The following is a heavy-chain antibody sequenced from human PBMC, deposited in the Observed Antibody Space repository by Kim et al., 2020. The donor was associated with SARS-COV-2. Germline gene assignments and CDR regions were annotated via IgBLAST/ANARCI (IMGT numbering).Heavy chain of an antibody. Sequence: PCHKSRVTRSVYTSKNQFSLRLSSVTAADTAVYYCARDGEQQLVLYAFDIWGQGTTVTVSS. J-gene: IGHJ3*02. D-gene: IGHD6-13*01. CDR3: ARDGEQQLVLYAFDI. V-gene: IGHV4-31*02.